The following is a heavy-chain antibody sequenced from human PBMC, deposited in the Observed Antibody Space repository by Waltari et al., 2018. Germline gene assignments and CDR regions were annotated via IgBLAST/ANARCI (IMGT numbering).Heavy chain of an antibody. J-gene: IGHJ6*02. CDR1: GGSISSSSYY. Sequence: QLQLQESGPGLVKPSETLSLTCTVSGGSISSSSYYWGWIRQPPGKGLEWIGSIYYSWSTYYNPSLKSRVTISVETSKNQCSRKLSSVTAADTAVYYCARGQDSSSWYGRQDYYYYVMDVWGQGTTVTVSS. CDR2: IYYSWST. V-gene: IGHV4-39*01. CDR3: ARGQDSSSWYGRQDYYYYVMDV. D-gene: IGHD6-13*01.